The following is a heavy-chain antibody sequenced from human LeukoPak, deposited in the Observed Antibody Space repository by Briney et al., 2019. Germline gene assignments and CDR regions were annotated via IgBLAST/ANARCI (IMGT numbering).Heavy chain of an antibody. CDR3: ARSVGNGYFDY. CDR2: ISYDGSNK. D-gene: IGHD2-8*01. CDR1: GFTFSSYA. J-gene: IGHJ4*02. Sequence: GGSLRLSCAASGFTFSSYAVHWVRQAPGKGLEWVAVISYDGSNKYYADSVKGRFTISRDNSKNTVYLQMNSLRADDTAVYYCARSVGNGYFDYWGQGTLVTVSS. V-gene: IGHV3-30*04.